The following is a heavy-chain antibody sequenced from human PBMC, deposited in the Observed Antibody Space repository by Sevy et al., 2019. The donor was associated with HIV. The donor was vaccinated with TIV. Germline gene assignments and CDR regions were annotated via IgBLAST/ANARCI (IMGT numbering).Heavy chain of an antibody. Sequence: GGSLRLSCAASGFTFSIIYMNWVRQSPGKGLEWVGRMKSKTDGGTTDYAAPVKDRFTMSRDHSKITLYLQMNSLKAYDTAVYYCTTVGFADWGSEAFDIWGQGTMVTVSS. V-gene: IGHV3-15*01. CDR2: MKSKTDGGTT. CDR1: GFTFSIIY. CDR3: TTVGFADWGSEAFDI. D-gene: IGHD3-16*01. J-gene: IGHJ3*02.